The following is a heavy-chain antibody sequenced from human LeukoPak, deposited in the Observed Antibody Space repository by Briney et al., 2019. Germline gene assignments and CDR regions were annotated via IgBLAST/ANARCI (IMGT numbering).Heavy chain of an antibody. CDR3: ARDHRGVNDY. CDR1: AFSFSNYN. V-gene: IGHV3-48*04. D-gene: IGHD3-10*01. CDR2: ISSSNSTI. Sequence: GGSLRLSCAASAFSFSNYNMNWVRQAPGKGLEWVSYISSSNSTIYYADSVKGRFTISRDNAKNSLYLQMNSLRAEDTAVYYCARDHRGVNDYWGQGTLVTVSS. J-gene: IGHJ4*02.